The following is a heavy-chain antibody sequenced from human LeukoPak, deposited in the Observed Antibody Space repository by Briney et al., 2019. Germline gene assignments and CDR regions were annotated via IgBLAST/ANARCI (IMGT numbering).Heavy chain of an antibody. J-gene: IGHJ4*02. CDR2: ISGGGGTT. Sequence: GGPLRPSCAASGLTFSNSGMSWVRQVPGKGLEWVSTISGGGGTTYYADSVKGRFTISRDNAKNTLYLQMNSLRAEDTAVYYCARCSGGYSGYDCSPFDYWGQGTLVTVSS. CDR3: ARCSGGYSGYDCSPFDY. V-gene: IGHV3-23*01. D-gene: IGHD5-12*01. CDR1: GLTFSNSG.